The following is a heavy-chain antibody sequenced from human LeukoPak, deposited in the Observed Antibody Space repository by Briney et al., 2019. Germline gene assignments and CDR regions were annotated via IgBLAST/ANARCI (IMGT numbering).Heavy chain of an antibody. Sequence: SETLSLTCAVYGGSFSGYYWSWIRQPPGKGLEWIGEINHSGSTNYNPSLKSRVTMSVDTSKNQFSLKLSSVTAADTAVYYCARDFSYYDFWSGYPYNYYFDYWGQGTLVTVSS. CDR2: INHSGST. D-gene: IGHD3-3*01. CDR1: GGSFSGYY. V-gene: IGHV4-34*01. CDR3: ARDFSYYDFWSGYPYNYYFDY. J-gene: IGHJ4*02.